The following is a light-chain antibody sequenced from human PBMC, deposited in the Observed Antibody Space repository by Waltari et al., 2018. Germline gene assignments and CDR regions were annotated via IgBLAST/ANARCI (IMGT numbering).Light chain of an antibody. Sequence: DIQMNQSPSSLSASLGERVPITCQASQSISSYLNWYQQKPGKAPKLLIYAASSLQSGVPSRFSGSGSGTDFTLTISSLQPEDFATYYCQQSYSTPYTFGQGTKLEIK. CDR3: QQSYSTPYT. V-gene: IGKV1-39*01. CDR2: AAS. J-gene: IGKJ2*01. CDR1: QSISSY.